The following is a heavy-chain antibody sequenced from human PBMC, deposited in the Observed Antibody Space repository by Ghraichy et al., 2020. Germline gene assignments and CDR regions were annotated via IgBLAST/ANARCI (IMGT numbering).Heavy chain of an antibody. CDR1: GFTFSASW. D-gene: IGHD6-19*01. CDR2: IMEDGSKT. Sequence: GSLRLSCAASGFTFSASWMTWVRQAPGRGLEWVANIMEDGSKTYYVDSVKGRFTISRDNAKNSLYLQMNSLSAEDTAVYYCVRSLYDSGWYPDYFDSWGQGTLVTVSS. CDR3: VRSLYDSGWYPDYFDS. J-gene: IGHJ4*02. V-gene: IGHV3-7*01.